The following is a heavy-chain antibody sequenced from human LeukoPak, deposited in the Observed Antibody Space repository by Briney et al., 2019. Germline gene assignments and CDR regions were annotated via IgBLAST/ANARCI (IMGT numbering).Heavy chain of an antibody. CDR2: ISSSSSYI. Sequence: GGSLRLSCAASGFTFSSYSMNWVRQAPGKGLEWVSSISSSSSYIYYADSVEGRFTISRDNAKNSLYLQMNSLRAEDTAVYYCAREHPLVVAAFDYWGQGTLVTVSS. J-gene: IGHJ4*02. CDR1: GFTFSSYS. D-gene: IGHD2-15*01. CDR3: AREHPLVVAAFDY. V-gene: IGHV3-21*01.